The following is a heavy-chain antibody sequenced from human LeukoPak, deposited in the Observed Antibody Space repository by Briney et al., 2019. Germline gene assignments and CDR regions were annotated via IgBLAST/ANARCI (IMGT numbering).Heavy chain of an antibody. CDR2: INTFGNYI. CDR3: ARDPHIVIEPSARVYFLDS. J-gene: IGHJ4*02. D-gene: IGHD2-2*01. V-gene: IGHV3-21*01. Sequence: GGSLRLSCAASGFTFSTYSMNWVRQAPGKGLEWVSSINTFGNYIYYADSLKGRFTISRDNAKNSLYLQLNSLRAEDTAIYYCARDPHIVIEPSARVYFLDSWDQGTLVTVSS. CDR1: GFTFSTYS.